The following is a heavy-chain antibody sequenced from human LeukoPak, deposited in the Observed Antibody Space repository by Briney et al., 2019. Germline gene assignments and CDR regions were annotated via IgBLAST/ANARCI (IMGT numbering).Heavy chain of an antibody. D-gene: IGHD6-13*01. V-gene: IGHV4-39*01. CDR3: ARDSSSYSPGAFGI. CDR1: GGSISSSSYY. Sequence: SETLSLTCTVSGGSISSSSYYWGWIRQPPGKGLEWIGSIYYSGCTYYNPSLKSRVTISVDTSKNQFSLKLSSVTAADTAVYYCARDSSSYSPGAFGIWGQGTMVTVSS. CDR2: IYYSGCT. J-gene: IGHJ3*02.